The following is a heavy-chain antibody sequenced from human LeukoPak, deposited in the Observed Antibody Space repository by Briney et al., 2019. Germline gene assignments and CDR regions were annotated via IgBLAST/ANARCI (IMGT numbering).Heavy chain of an antibody. CDR2: MYHSGST. J-gene: IGHJ4*02. Sequence: SETLSLTCTVSGGSISSSSYYWGWIRQPPGKGLEWIASMYHSGSTYYNPSLKSRVTISVDTSKNQFSLKLNSVTAADTAVYYCVRHPRYSTGWAIDYWGQGTLVTVSS. CDR3: VRHPRYSTGWAIDY. D-gene: IGHD6-19*01. V-gene: IGHV4-39*01. CDR1: GGSISSSSYY.